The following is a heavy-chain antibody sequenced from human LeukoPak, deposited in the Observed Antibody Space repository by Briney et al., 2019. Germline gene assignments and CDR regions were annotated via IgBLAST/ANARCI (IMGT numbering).Heavy chain of an antibody. J-gene: IGHJ4*02. CDR2: ISGSGGST. V-gene: IGHV3-23*01. D-gene: IGHD3-10*01. CDR1: GFTFSSYA. Sequence: GGXXRLSCAASGFTFSSYAMSWVRQAPGKGLEWVSAISGSGGSTYYADSVKGRFTISRDNSKNTLYLQMNSLRAEDTAVYYCASQSGSRRNDYWGQGTLVTVSS. CDR3: ASQSGSRRNDY.